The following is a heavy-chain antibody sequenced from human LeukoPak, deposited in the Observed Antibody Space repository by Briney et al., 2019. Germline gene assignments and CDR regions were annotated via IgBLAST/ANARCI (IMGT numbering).Heavy chain of an antibody. D-gene: IGHD6-13*01. Sequence: ASVTLSCTASGSAFTINCIHWVRHATGQGLEWVRIINPSGGSKSYAQKYQGRVTMTRDTSTSTVYMQLSGLRSEDTAVYYGARAYGHSSSWEEYFQHWGQGTLVTVSS. J-gene: IGHJ1*01. CDR2: INPSGGSK. CDR3: ARAYGHSSSWEEYFQH. CDR1: GSAFTINC. V-gene: IGHV1-46*01.